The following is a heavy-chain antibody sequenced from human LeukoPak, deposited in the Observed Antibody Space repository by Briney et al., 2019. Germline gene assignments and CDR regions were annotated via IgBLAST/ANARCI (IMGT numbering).Heavy chain of an antibody. CDR1: GGTFSSYA. CDR3: AREGGYDILTSDAFDI. D-gene: IGHD3-9*01. J-gene: IGHJ3*02. V-gene: IGHV1-69*06. Sequence: PRASVKVSCKASGGTFSSYAISWVRQAPGQGLEWMGGIIPIFGTANYAQKFQGRVTITADKSTSTAYMELSSLRSEDTAVYYCAREGGYDILTSDAFDIWGQGTMVTVSS. CDR2: IIPIFGTA.